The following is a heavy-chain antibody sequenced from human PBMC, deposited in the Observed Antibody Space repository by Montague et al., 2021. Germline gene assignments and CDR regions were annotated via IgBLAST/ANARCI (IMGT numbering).Heavy chain of an antibody. D-gene: IGHD2-21*01. Sequence: SLRLSCAASGFTFSNYLMSWVRQAPGKGLERVANIKQDGSERHYVDSVKGRFTISRDNAKNSLYLQMNSLRAEDTAVYFCARDQGQGYCGGACYVGLDYWGQGTLVTVSS. V-gene: IGHV3-7*01. CDR1: GFTFSNYL. J-gene: IGHJ4*02. CDR3: ARDQGQGYCGGACYVGLDY. CDR2: IKQDGSER.